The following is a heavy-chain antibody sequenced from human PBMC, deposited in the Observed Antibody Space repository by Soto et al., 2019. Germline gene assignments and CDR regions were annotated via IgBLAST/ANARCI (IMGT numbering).Heavy chain of an antibody. V-gene: IGHV1-18*01. CDR2: ISAYNGNT. J-gene: IGHJ4*02. CDR3: AISPLFDWLPYYFDY. CDR1: GYTFTSYG. Sequence: ASVKVSCKASGYTFTSYGISWVRQAPGQGLEWMGWISAYNGNTNYAQKLQGRVTMTTDTSTSTAYMELRSLRSDDTAVYYCAISPLFDWLPYYFDYWGQGTLVTVSS. D-gene: IGHD3-9*01.